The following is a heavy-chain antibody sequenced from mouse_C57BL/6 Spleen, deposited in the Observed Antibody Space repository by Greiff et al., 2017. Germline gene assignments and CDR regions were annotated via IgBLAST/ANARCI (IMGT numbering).Heavy chain of an antibody. CDR3: ARSYYDYDGGRYYYAMDY. D-gene: IGHD2-4*01. CDR1: GYTFTSYW. V-gene: IGHV1-64*01. CDR2: IHPNSGST. Sequence: VQLQQPGAELVKPGASVKLSCKASGYTFTSYWMHWVKQRPGQGLEWIGMIHPNSGSTNYNEKFKSKATLTVDKSSSTAYMQLSSLTSEDSAVYYCARSYYDYDGGRYYYAMDYWGQGTSVTVSS. J-gene: IGHJ4*01.